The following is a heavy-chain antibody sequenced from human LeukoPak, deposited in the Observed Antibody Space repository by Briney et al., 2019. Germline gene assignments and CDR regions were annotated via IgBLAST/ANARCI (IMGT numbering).Heavy chain of an antibody. D-gene: IGHD3-16*01. CDR2: ISGSGTTI. CDR3: VTKLYVSHHTHAFDI. V-gene: IGHV3-23*01. J-gene: IGHJ3*02. CDR1: GFTFSNYP. Sequence: PGGSLRLSCTASGFTFSNYPNNFVRQTPGKGLDWVSAISGSGTTIYHADAVRGRFTISRDNSKNTVYLQMNSLRAEDTALYYCVTKLYVSHHTHAFDIWGQGTMVTVSP.